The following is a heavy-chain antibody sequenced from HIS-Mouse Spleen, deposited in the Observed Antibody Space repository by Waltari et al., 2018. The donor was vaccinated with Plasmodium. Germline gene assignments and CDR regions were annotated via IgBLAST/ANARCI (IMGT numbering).Heavy chain of an antibody. D-gene: IGHD6-13*01. CDR2: IKQDGSEK. CDR1: GITVRSYW. V-gene: IGHV3-7*01. J-gene: IGHJ2*01. Sequence: EVQLVESGGGLVQPGGSLRLSCAASGITVRSYWMGWVRQAPGKGLEWVANIKQDGSEKYYVDSVKGRFTISRDNAKNSLYLQMNSLRAEDTAVYYCASSWYWYFDLWGRGTLVTVSS. CDR3: ASSWYWYFDL.